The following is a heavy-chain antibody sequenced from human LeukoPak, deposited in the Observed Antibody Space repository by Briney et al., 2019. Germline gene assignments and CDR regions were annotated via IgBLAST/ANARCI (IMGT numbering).Heavy chain of an antibody. CDR1: GGSFSGYY. D-gene: IGHD2-2*01. CDR2: INHSGST. J-gene: IGHJ5*02. CDR3: ARTKYQLLFNWFDP. V-gene: IGHV4-34*01. Sequence: SETLSLTCTVSGGSFSGYYWNWIRQSPGKGLEWIGEINHSGSTNYNPSLKSRVTISVDTSKNQFSLKLSPVTAADTAVYYCARTKYQLLFNWFDPWGQGTLVTVSS.